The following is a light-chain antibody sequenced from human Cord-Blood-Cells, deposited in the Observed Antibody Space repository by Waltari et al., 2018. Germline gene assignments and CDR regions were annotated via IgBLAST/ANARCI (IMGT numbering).Light chain of an antibody. V-gene: IGLV2-23*02. CDR1: SSDVGSYNL. J-gene: IGLJ1*01. CDR3: CSYAGSSTYV. CDR2: EVS. Sequence: QSALTQPASVSGSPGQSITISCPGTSSDVGSYNLFSWYQQHPGKAPKLMIYEVSKRPSGVSSRFPGSKSGNTASLTISGLHAEDEADYYCCSYAGSSTYVFGTGTKVTVL.